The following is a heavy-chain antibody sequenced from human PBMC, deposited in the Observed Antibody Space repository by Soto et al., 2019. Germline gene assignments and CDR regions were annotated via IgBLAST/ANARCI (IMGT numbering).Heavy chain of an antibody. V-gene: IGHV3-13*01. D-gene: IGHD3-3*01. CDR3: ARGPRYYDFWSAQPQQYGMDV. CDR2: IGTAGDT. CDR1: GFTFSSYD. J-gene: IGHJ6*02. Sequence: GGSLRLSCAASGFTFSSYDMHWVRQATGKGLEWVSAIGTAGDTYYPGSVKGRFTISRENAKNSLYLQMNSLRAEDTAVYYCARGPRYYDFWSAQPQQYGMDVWGQGTTVTVSS.